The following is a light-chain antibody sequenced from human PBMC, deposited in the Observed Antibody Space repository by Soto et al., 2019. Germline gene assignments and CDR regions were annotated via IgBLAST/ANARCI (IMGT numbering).Light chain of an antibody. Sequence: EIVLTQSPATLSLSPGARATLSCRASQSVSRYLAWYQQKPGQAHRLLIYDASNMDTGIPARFSGSGSGTDFTLTISSLQPEDFAVYYCQQRSNWPRTFGQGTKLEIK. CDR3: QQRSNWPRT. CDR2: DAS. CDR1: QSVSRY. J-gene: IGKJ2*01. V-gene: IGKV3-11*01.